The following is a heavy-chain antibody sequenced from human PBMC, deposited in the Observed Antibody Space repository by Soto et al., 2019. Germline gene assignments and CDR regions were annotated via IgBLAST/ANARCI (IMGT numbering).Heavy chain of an antibody. CDR1: GYTFTSYG. CDR2: INAANGDT. Sequence: ASVKVSCKASGYTFTSYGIHWVRQAPGQRLEWIGWINAANGDTKYSPKFQGRVTITRDTSASTAYMELSSLRSEDTAVYYCVRRHVSATGIDWFDPWGQGTLVTVSS. V-gene: IGHV1-3*01. CDR3: VRRHVSATGIDWFDP. D-gene: IGHD6-13*01. J-gene: IGHJ5*02.